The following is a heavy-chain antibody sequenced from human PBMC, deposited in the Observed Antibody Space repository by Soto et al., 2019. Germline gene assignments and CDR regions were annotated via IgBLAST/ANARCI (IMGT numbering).Heavy chain of an antibody. CDR2: MNPNSGNT. D-gene: IGHD3-3*01. J-gene: IGHJ6*02. CDR3: ARGRKPDYDFWRVESDMDV. V-gene: IGHV1-8*01. CDR1: GYTFTSYD. Sequence: ASVKVSCKSSGYTFTSYDINWVRQATGQGLEWMGWMNPNSGNTGYAQKFQGRVTMTRNTSISTAYMELSSLRSEDTAVYYCARGRKPDYDFWRVESDMDVWGPGTTVTVS.